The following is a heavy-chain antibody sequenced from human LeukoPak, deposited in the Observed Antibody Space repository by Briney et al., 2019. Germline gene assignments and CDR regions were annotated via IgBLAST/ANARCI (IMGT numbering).Heavy chain of an antibody. J-gene: IGHJ4*02. CDR1: GYNFPIYW. V-gene: IGHV5-51*01. CDR3: ARQLQRGYSYSDY. Sequence: GESLKISCQGSGYNFPIYWIGWVRQMPGQGLEWMGIIYPDDSNTIYGPSFQGQVTISADKSISTAYLQWSSLKASDTAMYYCARQLQRGYSYSDYWGQGTLVTVSS. D-gene: IGHD5-18*01. CDR2: IYPDDSNT.